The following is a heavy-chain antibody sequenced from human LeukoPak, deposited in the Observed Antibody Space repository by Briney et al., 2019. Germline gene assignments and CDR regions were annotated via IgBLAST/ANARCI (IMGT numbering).Heavy chain of an antibody. D-gene: IGHD3-10*01. J-gene: IGHJ4*02. CDR2: ISYDGNNA. CDR3: ARVQRGWFGGLDY. Sequence: GGSLRLSCEASGFTFSSYSMNWVRQAPGKGLEWVAAISYDGNNAYYADSVRGRFTFSRDNSRNTLYLQMNSLSAGDTAVYYCARVQRGWFGGLDYWGQGTLVTVSS. V-gene: IGHV3-30*04. CDR1: GFTFSSYS.